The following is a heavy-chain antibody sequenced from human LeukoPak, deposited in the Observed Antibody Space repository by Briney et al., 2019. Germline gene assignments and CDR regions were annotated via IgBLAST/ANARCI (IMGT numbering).Heavy chain of an antibody. J-gene: IGHJ6*02. V-gene: IGHV6-1*01. CDR1: GDSVSSNSAA. Sequence: SQTLSLTCAISGDSVSSNSAAWNWIRQSPSRGLEWLGRTYYRSKWYNDYEVSVKSRITINPDTSKNQFSLQLNSLTPEDAAVYYCARDRGSNSXAXXXXYYXMDVWGXGTTVTVS. CDR3: ARDRGSNSXAXXXXYYXMDV. CDR2: TYYRSKWYN. D-gene: IGHD6-13*01.